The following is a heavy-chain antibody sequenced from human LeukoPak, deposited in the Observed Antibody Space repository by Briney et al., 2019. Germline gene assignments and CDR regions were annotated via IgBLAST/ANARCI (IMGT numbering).Heavy chain of an antibody. V-gene: IGHV3-48*03. CDR3: ARVDYDYVWGSYRYFDY. J-gene: IGHJ4*02. CDR2: ISSSGSTI. CDR1: GFTFSSYE. D-gene: IGHD3-16*02. Sequence: GGSLRLSCAASGFTFSSYEMNWVRQAPGKGLEWVSYISSSGSTIYYADSVKGRFTISRDNAKNSLYLQMNSLRAEDTAAYYCARVDYDYVWGSYRYFDYWGQGTLVTVSS.